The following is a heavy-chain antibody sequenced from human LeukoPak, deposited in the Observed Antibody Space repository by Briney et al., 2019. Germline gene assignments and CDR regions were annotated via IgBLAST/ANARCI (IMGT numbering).Heavy chain of an antibody. D-gene: IGHD4/OR15-4a*01. V-gene: IGHV3-7*01. CDR1: GFTFSSYW. Sequence: GGTLRLSCAASGFTFSSYWMSWVRQAPGKGLEWVANIKQDGSEKYYVDSVKGRFTISRDNAKNSLYLQMNSLRAEDTAVYYCARRAGAYSHPYDYWGQGTLVTVSS. CDR3: ARRAGAYSHPYDY. J-gene: IGHJ4*02. CDR2: IKQDGSEK.